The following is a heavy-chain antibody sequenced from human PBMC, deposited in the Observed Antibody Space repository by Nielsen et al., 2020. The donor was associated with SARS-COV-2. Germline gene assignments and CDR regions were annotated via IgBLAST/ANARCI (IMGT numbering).Heavy chain of an antibody. J-gene: IGHJ4*02. V-gene: IGHV3-23*01. CDR1: GLTFSSYA. D-gene: IGHD4/OR15-4a*01. CDR2: ISGSGGTT. CDR3: AKDRAGATYARFDL. Sequence: GGSLRLSCAASGLTFSSYAMSWVRQVPGKGLEWVPAISGSGGTTSYADSVKGRFTISRDNSKNTLYLQMNSLRAEDTAVYYCAKDRAGATYARFDLWGQGTLVTVSS.